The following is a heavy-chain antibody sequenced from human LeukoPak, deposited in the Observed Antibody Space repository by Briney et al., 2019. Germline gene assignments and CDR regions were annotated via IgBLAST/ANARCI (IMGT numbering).Heavy chain of an antibody. V-gene: IGHV1-46*04. D-gene: IGHD6-19*01. Sequence: ASVKVSCRTFGDTFTSQYIQWVRQAPGQGLEWMGLIKPHDGSTFYAQSLQGRVTLTRDTSTSTVYMDLSSLRSEDTAIYFCARNNVGSSGWTGLGFWGQGTLVTVS. J-gene: IGHJ4*02. CDR3: ARNNVGSSGWTGLGF. CDR2: IKPHDGST. CDR1: GDTFTSQY.